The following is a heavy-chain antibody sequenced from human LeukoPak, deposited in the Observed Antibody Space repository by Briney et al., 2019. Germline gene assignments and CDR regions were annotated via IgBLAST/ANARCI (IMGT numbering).Heavy chain of an antibody. D-gene: IGHD1-1*01. Sequence: SETLSLTCTVSGGSIRSSYYYWGWIRQPPGKGLEWIGSIYDSGSTYYNPSLKSRVTISVDTSKNQFSLKLNSVTAADTAVYYCARVGIISEPTATFYFDYWGQGTLVTVSS. J-gene: IGHJ4*02. CDR2: IYDSGST. V-gene: IGHV4-39*07. CDR3: ARVGIISEPTATFYFDY. CDR1: GGSIRSSYYY.